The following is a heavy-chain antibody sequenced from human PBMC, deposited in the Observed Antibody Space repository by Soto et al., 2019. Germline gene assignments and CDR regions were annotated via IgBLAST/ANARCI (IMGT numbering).Heavy chain of an antibody. J-gene: IGHJ3*01. CDR3: AKDQGIAASHGID. D-gene: IGHD6-13*01. Sequence: VHLVASGGGVVQPGRSLRLSCAASGFTFNNFGMHWVRQAPGKGLEWVAAISNDGSDKYYADSVRGRLTISRDNSQNTVYLQMNSLRAEDTAVYYCAKDQGIAASHGIDWGQGTMVTVSS. CDR1: GFTFNNFG. CDR2: ISNDGSDK. V-gene: IGHV3-30*18.